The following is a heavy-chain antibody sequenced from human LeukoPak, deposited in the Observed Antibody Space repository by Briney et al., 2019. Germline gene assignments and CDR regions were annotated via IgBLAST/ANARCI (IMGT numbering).Heavy chain of an antibody. CDR2: IYYSGST. Sequence: SETLSLTCTVSGGSISSSSYYWGWIRQPPGKGLEWIGSIYYSGSTYYNPSLKSRVTISVDTSKNQFSLKLSSVTAADTAVYYCARMDTAMGLDYWGQGTLVTVSS. D-gene: IGHD5-18*01. V-gene: IGHV4-39*01. CDR3: ARMDTAMGLDY. J-gene: IGHJ4*02. CDR1: GGSISSSSYY.